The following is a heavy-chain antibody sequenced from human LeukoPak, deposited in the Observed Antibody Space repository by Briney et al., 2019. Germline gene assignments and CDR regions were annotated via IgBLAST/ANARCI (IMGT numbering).Heavy chain of an antibody. V-gene: IGHV4-4*02. CDR2: IYHSGST. CDR1: GGSISGNNW. Sequence: PSETLSLTCAISGGSISGNNWWSWVRQPPGRGLEWIGEIYHSGSTNYNPSLKSRVTISVDNSKNQFSLRLSSVSAADTAVYYCARIITVTGPYFFDSWGQGTLVTVSS. J-gene: IGHJ4*02. CDR3: ARIITVTGPYFFDS. D-gene: IGHD4-11*01.